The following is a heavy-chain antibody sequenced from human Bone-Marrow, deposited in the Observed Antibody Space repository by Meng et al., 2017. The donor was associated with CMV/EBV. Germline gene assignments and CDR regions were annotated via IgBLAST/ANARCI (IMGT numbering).Heavy chain of an antibody. J-gene: IGHJ6*02. Sequence: GGSLRLSCAACGFTFSSYDMHWVRQATGKGLEWVSAIGTAGDTYYPGSVKGQFTISRENAKNSLYLQMNSLRAGDTAVYYCAKNPTWIQPSSQYGMDVWGPGTTVTVAS. CDR1: GFTFSSYD. D-gene: IGHD5-18*01. CDR3: AKNPTWIQPSSQYGMDV. CDR2: IGTAGDT. V-gene: IGHV3-13*03.